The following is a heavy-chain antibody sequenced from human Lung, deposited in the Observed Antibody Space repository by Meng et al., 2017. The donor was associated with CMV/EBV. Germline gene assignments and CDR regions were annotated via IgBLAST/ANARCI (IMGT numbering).Heavy chain of an antibody. J-gene: IGHJ4*02. CDR1: GFTFSSYA. Sequence: QVQLVASGGGVVQPGRSLGLSCAASGFTFSSYAMHWVRQAPGKGLEWVAVISYDGSNKYYADSVKGRFTISRDNSKNTLYLQMNSLRAEDTAVYYCARGQWHSLDYWGQGTLVTVSS. CDR2: ISYDGSNK. V-gene: IGHV3-30-3*01. D-gene: IGHD6-19*01. CDR3: ARGQWHSLDY.